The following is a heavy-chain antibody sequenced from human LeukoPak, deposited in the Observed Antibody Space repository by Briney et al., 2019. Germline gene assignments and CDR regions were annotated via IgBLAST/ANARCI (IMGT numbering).Heavy chain of an antibody. D-gene: IGHD3-16*02. J-gene: IGHJ5*02. CDR2: INHSGST. Sequence: SETLSLTCAVYGGSFSVYYWSWIRQPPGRGLEWIGEINHSGSTNYNSSLKGRVTISVDTSKNQFSLNLTSVTAADTAVYYCARVGLPRGVSGSYPGNWFDPWGQGNLVTVSS. V-gene: IGHV4-34*01. CDR1: GGSFSVYY. CDR3: ARVGLPRGVSGSYPGNWFDP.